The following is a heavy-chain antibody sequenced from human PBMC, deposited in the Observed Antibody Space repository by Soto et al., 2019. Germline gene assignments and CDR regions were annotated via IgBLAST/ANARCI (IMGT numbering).Heavy chain of an antibody. J-gene: IGHJ3*01. V-gene: IGHV3-21*01. CDR1: GFTFSSYS. Sequence: PGGSLRLSCAASGFTFSSYSMNWVRQAPGKGLYWVSSISSSISFIYYADSVKGRFTISRDNAKNSLYLQMNSLRAEDTAVYYFARDPRPGYCSSTSCYWVFWGQGTMVTVSS. D-gene: IGHD2-2*01. CDR2: ISSSISFI. CDR3: ARDPRPGYCSSTSCYWVF.